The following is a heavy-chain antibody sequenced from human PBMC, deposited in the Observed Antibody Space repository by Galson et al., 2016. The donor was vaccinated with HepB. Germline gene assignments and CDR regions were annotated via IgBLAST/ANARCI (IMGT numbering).Heavy chain of an antibody. Sequence: SLRLSCAASGFTFSTYGMHWVRQAPGKGLEWVGVIWHDGSKTYYADSVKGRFTISRDNANSTMSLQVSSLRAEDTAVYYCARDPLLGALVAGASRGGALDVWGPGTTVTVSS. CDR2: IWHDGSKT. CDR1: GFTFSTYG. V-gene: IGHV3-33*01. CDR3: ARDPLLGALVAGASRGGALDV. D-gene: IGHD6-19*01. J-gene: IGHJ6*02.